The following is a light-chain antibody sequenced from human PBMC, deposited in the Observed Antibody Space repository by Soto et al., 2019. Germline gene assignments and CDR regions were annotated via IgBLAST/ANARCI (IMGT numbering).Light chain of an antibody. CDR2: SNN. CDR3: AAWDDRLNGYV. CDR1: SSNIGSNT. Sequence: QSVLTQPPSASGTPGQRATITCSGSSSNIGSNTVHWYQQLPGTAPKLLIYSNNQRPSGVPDRFSGSKSGTSASLAISGLQAEDEADYYCAAWDDRLNGYVFGTGTQLTVL. J-gene: IGLJ1*01. V-gene: IGLV1-44*01.